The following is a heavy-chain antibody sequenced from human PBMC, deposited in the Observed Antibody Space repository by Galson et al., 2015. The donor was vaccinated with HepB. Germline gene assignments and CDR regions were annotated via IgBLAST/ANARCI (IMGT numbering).Heavy chain of an antibody. CDR1: GFTFSSYS. CDR2: ISSSSSYI. V-gene: IGHV3-21*01. D-gene: IGHD4-17*01. Sequence: SLRLSCAASGFTFSSYSMNWVRQAPGKGLEWVSSISSSSSYIYYADSVKGRFTISRDNAKNSLYLQMNSLRAEDTAVYYCAREGPRGDYLDYWGQGTLVTVSS. CDR3: AREGPRGDYLDY. J-gene: IGHJ4*02.